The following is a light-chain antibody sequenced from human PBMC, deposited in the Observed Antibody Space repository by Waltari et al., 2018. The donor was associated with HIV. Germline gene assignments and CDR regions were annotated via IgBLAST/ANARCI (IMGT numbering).Light chain of an antibody. CDR2: RVS. CDR1: QSLAHGNGNTY. CDR3: MQARDYPRT. J-gene: IGKJ1*01. V-gene: IGKV2-24*01. Sequence: DIVLTQTPLSAPFTLGQSASISCRSSQSLAHGNGNTYLSWLHQRPGAPPKLLIYRVSLRLPGVSHRCSGGGSGTQFTLKISSVEADDVGVYYCMQARDYPRTFGQGTRVEI.